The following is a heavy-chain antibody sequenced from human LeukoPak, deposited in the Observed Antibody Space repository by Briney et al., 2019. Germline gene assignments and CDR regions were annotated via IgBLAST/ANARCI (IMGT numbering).Heavy chain of an antibody. J-gene: IGHJ4*02. Sequence: SETLSLTCTVSGGSISSYYWSWIRQPPGKGLEWIGYIYYSGSTNYNPSLKSRVTTSVDTSKNQFSLKLSSVTAADTAVYYCATLYPPADYGGNKNFDYWGQGTLVTVSS. V-gene: IGHV4-59*12. CDR2: IYYSGST. D-gene: IGHD4-23*01. CDR3: ATLYPPADYGGNKNFDY. CDR1: GGSISSYY.